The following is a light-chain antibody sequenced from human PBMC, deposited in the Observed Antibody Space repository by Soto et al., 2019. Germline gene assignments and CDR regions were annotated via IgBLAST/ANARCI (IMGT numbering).Light chain of an antibody. V-gene: IGKV3-20*01. CDR2: GES. Sequence: DIVLTQSPGTLSLSPGERDPLSCWASQSVSSSYLAWYQQKPGQHPSILIYGESSRATGIQDRFSGSGSGTDFTLTISRLEPEDFAVYYCQQYGSPITFGKGKRVEI. CDR3: QQYGSPIT. CDR1: QSVSSSY. J-gene: IGKJ5*01.